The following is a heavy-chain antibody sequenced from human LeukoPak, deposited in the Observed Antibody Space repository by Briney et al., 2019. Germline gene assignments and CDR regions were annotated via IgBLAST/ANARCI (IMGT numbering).Heavy chain of an antibody. CDR2: IYYSGST. V-gene: IGHV4-59*12. J-gene: IGHJ6*02. Sequence: PSETLSLTCTVSGGSISSYYWSWIRQPPGKGLEWIGYIYYSGSTNYNPSLKSRVTISVDTSKNQFSLKLSSVTAADTAVYYCARETYYYDSSGYFVNYYGMDVWGQGTTVTVSS. CDR1: GGSISSYY. CDR3: ARETYYYDSSGYFVNYYGMDV. D-gene: IGHD3-22*01.